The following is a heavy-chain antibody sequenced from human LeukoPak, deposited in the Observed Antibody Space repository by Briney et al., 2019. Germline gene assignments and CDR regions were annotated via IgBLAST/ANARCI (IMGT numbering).Heavy chain of an antibody. V-gene: IGHV1-2*02. CDR3: ANHGLKLGYFDY. D-gene: IGHD6-13*01. CDR2: MNPNSGGT. CDR1: GYPFTGYY. J-gene: IGHJ4*02. Sequence: ASVKVSCKASGYPFTGYYIHWVRQAPGQGLEWMGWMNPNSGGTNYAQKFQGRVTMTRDTSISTAYMDLSSLRSDDTAVYYYANHGLKLGYFDYWGQGTLVTVSS.